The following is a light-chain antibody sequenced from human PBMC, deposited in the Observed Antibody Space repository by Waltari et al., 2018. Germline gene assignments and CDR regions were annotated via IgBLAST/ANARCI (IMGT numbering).Light chain of an antibody. CDR3: QQLNSFPYT. V-gene: IGKV1-9*01. CDR1: KGISSY. CDR2: AAS. Sequence: DIQLTQSPSFLSASVGDRVTITCRASKGISSYLAWYQQQPGEAPKLLISAASTLQSGDPSRFSGSGSGTEFTLTIRSLQPEDFATYDCQQLNSFPYTFGQGTKLDIK. J-gene: IGKJ2*01.